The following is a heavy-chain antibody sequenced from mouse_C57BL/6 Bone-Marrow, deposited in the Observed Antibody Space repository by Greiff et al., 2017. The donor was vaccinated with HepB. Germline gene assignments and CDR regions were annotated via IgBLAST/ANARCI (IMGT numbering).Heavy chain of an antibody. V-gene: IGHV5-6*02. CDR3: ARHHYDYVFAY. CDR2: ISSGGSYT. D-gene: IGHD2-4*01. CDR1: GFTFSSYG. Sequence: DVMLVESGGDLVKPGGSLKLSCAASGFTFSSYGMSWVRQTPDKRLEWVATISSGGSYTYYPDSVKGRFTISRDNAKNTLYLQMSSLKSEDTAMYYCARHHYDYVFAYWGQGTLVTVSA. J-gene: IGHJ3*01.